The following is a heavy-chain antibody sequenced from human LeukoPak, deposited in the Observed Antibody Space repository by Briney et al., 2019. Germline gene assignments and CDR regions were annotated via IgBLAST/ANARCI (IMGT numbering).Heavy chain of an antibody. CDR3: ARLRRASPRDFGVVITKYYFDY. CDR1: GFTISNYA. D-gene: IGHD3-3*01. Sequence: PGGSLRLSCAASGFTISNYAMSWVRQAPGKGLEWVSYISSSSSTIYYADSVKGRFTISRDNAKNSLYLQMNSLRAEDTAVYYCARLRRASPRDFGVVITKYYFDYWGQGTLVTVSS. CDR2: ISSSSSTI. V-gene: IGHV3-48*01. J-gene: IGHJ4*02.